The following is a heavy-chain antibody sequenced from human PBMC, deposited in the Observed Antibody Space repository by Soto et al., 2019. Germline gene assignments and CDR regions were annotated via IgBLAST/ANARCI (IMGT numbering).Heavy chain of an antibody. J-gene: IGHJ4*02. D-gene: IGHD2-21*02. CDR3: ARDHHGDYSSDY. V-gene: IGHV1-69*04. CDR1: GGTFSSYT. Sequence: ASVKVSCKASGGTFSSYTISWVRQAPGQGLEWMGRIIPILGIANYAQKFQGRVTITADKSTSTAYMELSSLRSDDTAVYYCARDHHGDYSSDYWGQGTLVTVSS. CDR2: IIPILGIA.